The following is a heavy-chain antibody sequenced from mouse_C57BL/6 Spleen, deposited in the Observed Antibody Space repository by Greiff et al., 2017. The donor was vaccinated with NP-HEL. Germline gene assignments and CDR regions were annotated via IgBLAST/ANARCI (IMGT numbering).Heavy chain of an antibody. CDR2: IDPSDSYT. D-gene: IGHD1-1*01. CDR1: GYTFTSYW. CDR3: ARRISITTVVATDFDY. Sequence: VQLQQPGAELVRPGTSVKLSCKASGYTFTSYWMHWVKQRPGQGLEWIGVIDPSDSYTNYNQKFKGKATLTVDTSSSTAYMQLSSLTSEDSAVYYCARRISITTVVATDFDYWGQGTTLTVSS. J-gene: IGHJ2*01. V-gene: IGHV1-59*01.